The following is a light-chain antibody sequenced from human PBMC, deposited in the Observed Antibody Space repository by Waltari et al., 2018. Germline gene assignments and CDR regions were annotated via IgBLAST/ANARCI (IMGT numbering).Light chain of an antibody. CDR3: SSFTTGSTGL. J-gene: IGLJ2*01. V-gene: IGLV2-11*03. Sequence: WYQQHPGRAPRLIIRSVSESPSGVPHRFSGSKSGNTASLTISSLRSEDESLYFCSSFTTGSTGLFGGGTKLTVL. CDR2: SVS.